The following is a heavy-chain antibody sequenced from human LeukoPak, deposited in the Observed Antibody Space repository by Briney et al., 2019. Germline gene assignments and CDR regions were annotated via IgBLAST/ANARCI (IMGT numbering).Heavy chain of an antibody. J-gene: IGHJ6*02. V-gene: IGHV4-59*08. Sequence: SETLSLTCTVSGGSISSCYWTGLRQSPGKGLEWIGYIYYSGSTNYNPSLKSRLTISVDTSKNQFSLRLSSVTDADTAVYYCARHSSDFWSGYYANVYGVDVWGRGTTVTVSS. CDR3: ARHSSDFWSGYYANVYGVDV. D-gene: IGHD3-3*01. CDR1: GGSISSCY. CDR2: IYYSGST.